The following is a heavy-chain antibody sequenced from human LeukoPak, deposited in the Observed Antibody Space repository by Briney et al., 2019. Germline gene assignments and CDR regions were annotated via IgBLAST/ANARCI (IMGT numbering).Heavy chain of an antibody. J-gene: IGHJ5*02. CDR2: IYYSGST. Sequence: PSETLSLTCTVSGGSISSSSYYWGWIRQPPGKGLEWIGSIYYSGSTYYNPSLKSRVTISVDTSKNQFSLKLSSVTAADTVVYYGGRHVFLGGLLSCFDPWGKGTLVPVSS. CDR1: GGSISSSSYY. V-gene: IGHV4-39*01. CDR3: GRHVFLGGLLSCFDP. D-gene: IGHD3-3*01.